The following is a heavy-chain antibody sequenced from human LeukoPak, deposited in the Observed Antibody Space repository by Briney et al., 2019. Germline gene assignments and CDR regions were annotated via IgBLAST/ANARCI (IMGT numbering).Heavy chain of an antibody. CDR3: AKTRPRYSSSWYLDY. CDR2: INTDGSTT. CDR1: GFTFSSYW. D-gene: IGHD6-13*01. Sequence: GGSLRLSCAASGFTFSSYWMHWVRQAPGKGLVWVSGINTDGSTTSHADYVKGRFTISRDNAKNTLYLQMNSLRAEDTAVYYCAKTRPRYSSSWYLDYWGQGTLVTVSS. J-gene: IGHJ4*02. V-gene: IGHV3-74*01.